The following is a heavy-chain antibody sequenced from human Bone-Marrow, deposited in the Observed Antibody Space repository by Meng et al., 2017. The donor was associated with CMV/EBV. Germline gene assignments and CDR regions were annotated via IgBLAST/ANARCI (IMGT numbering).Heavy chain of an antibody. V-gene: IGHV1-69*05. Sequence: SVKVSCKASGYTFTGYYMHWVRQAPGQGLEWMGGIIPIFGTANYAQKFQGRVTITTDESTSTAYMELSSLRSEDTAVYYCARDRGGYNTYYDFWSGYYLGYWGQGTLVTVSS. J-gene: IGHJ4*02. CDR2: IIPIFGTA. CDR3: ARDRGGYNTYYDFWSGYYLGY. CDR1: GYTFTGYY. D-gene: IGHD3-3*01.